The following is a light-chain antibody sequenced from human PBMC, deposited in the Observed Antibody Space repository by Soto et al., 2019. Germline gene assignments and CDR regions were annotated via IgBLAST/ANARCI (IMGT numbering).Light chain of an antibody. CDR1: QSVRSN. Sequence: EIVLTQSPATLSLSPGERATLSCRASQSVRSNLAWYQQKPGQAPRLLIYNASNRATGIPARFTGSGSGTDFTLTISSLEPEDFAVYYCQQRSNWPPVTFGPGTKVDIK. J-gene: IGKJ3*01. CDR2: NAS. CDR3: QQRSNWPPVT. V-gene: IGKV3-11*01.